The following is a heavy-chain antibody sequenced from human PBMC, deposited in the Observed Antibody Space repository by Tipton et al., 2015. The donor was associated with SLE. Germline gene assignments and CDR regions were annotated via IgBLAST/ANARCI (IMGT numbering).Heavy chain of an antibody. J-gene: IGHJ3*02. V-gene: IGHV4-61*02. Sequence: LRLSCTVSGGSISSSSYYWSWIRQPAGKGLEWIGRIYTSGSTNYNPSLKSRVTMSVDTSKNQFSLKLSSVTAADTAVYYCATLGDAFDIWGQGTMVTVSS. CDR3: ATLGDAFDI. CDR2: IYTSGST. CDR1: GGSISSSSYY.